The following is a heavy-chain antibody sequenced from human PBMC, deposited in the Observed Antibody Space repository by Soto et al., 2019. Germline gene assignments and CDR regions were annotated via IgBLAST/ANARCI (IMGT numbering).Heavy chain of an antibody. Sequence: GASVKVSCKASGYTFTSYYMHWVRQAPGQGLEWMGIINPSGGSTSYAQKFQGRVTMTRDTSTSTVYMELSSLRSEDTAVYYCARDFKTYYYDSSGYYPFDYFGQGTLVTLSS. D-gene: IGHD3-22*01. J-gene: IGHJ4*02. CDR1: GYTFTSYY. V-gene: IGHV1-46*01. CDR3: ARDFKTYYYDSSGYYPFDY. CDR2: INPSGGST.